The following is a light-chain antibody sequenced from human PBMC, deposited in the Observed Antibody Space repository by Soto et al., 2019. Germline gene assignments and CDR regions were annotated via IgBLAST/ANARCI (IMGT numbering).Light chain of an antibody. V-gene: IGKV3-20*01. CDR2: GAS. CDR1: QSVSSSY. Sequence: EIVLTQSPGTLSLSPGERATLSCRASQSVSSSYLAWYQQKPGQAPRLLLYGASSRATGITDRFSGSGSGTDFTLTISRLEPEDFAVYYFQQYGSSTITFGQGKRLEIK. J-gene: IGKJ5*01. CDR3: QQYGSSTIT.